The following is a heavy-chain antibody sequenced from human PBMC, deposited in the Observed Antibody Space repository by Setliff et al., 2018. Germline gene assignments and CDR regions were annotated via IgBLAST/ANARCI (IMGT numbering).Heavy chain of an antibody. Sequence: LSLTCTVSGGSISPYFWTWIRQPAGKGLEWIGRVYKSGTTNYSPALKSRVTLSIDTSSNEFSLNLRSVTAADTAIYYCARDSHRLTTDPLFDHWGQGALVTVSS. D-gene: IGHD6-25*01. CDR1: GGSISPYF. CDR2: VYKSGTT. V-gene: IGHV4-4*07. CDR3: ARDSHRLTTDPLFDH. J-gene: IGHJ4*02.